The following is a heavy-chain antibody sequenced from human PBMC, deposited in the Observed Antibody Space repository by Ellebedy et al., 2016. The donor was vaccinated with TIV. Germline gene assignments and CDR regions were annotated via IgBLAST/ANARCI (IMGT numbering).Heavy chain of an antibody. V-gene: IGHV3-7*01. CDR3: ASAIVGALDY. Sequence: PGGSLRLSCAASGFTFSRYWMNWVRQAPGKGLEWVANIKEDGSEKYYVDSVKGRFTISRDNAKNSLYLQMNSLRAEDTAVYYCASAIVGALDYWGQGTLVTVSS. D-gene: IGHD1-26*01. J-gene: IGHJ4*02. CDR2: IKEDGSEK. CDR1: GFTFSRYW.